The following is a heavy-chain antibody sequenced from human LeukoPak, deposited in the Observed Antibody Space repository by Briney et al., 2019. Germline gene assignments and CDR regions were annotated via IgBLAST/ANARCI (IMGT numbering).Heavy chain of an antibody. CDR1: GGSISGDY. CDR2: VYTSGST. Sequence: SETLSLTCTVSGGSISGDYWSWIRQPAGKGLEWIGRVYTSGSTNYNPSLKGRVTISVDTSKNQFSLKLSSVTAADTAVYYCASSPSGSYRRWFDPWGQGTLVTVSS. V-gene: IGHV4-4*07. J-gene: IGHJ5*02. D-gene: IGHD1-26*01. CDR3: ASSPSGSYRRWFDP.